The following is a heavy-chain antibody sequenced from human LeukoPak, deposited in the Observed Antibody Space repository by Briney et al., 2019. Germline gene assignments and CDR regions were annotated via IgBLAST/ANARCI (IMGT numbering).Heavy chain of an antibody. D-gene: IGHD3-10*01. Sequence: GGSLRLSCAASGFTFSSYAMHWVRQAPGKGLEWVAVISYDGSNKYSADSVKGRFTISRDNSKNTLYLQMYSLRTEDTAVYYCAREVRGAITVFDYWGQGTLVTVSS. CDR2: ISYDGSNK. CDR1: GFTFSSYA. J-gene: IGHJ4*02. V-gene: IGHV3-30-3*01. CDR3: AREVRGAITVFDY.